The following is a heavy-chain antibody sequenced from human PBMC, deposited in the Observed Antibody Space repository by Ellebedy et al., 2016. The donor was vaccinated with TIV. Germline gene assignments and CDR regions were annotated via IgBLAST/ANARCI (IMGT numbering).Heavy chain of an antibody. CDR2: ISWNSGST. V-gene: IGHV3-9*01. D-gene: IGHD2-8*01. CDR3: AKLSRSEGPNPFDF. CDR1: GFIFGDYG. J-gene: IGHJ3*01. Sequence: SLKIFCAASGFIFGDYGMHWVRQAPGKGLEWVSGISWNSGSTGYADSVKGRFTITRDNARNSLHLQMNSLRAEDTALYYCAKLSRSEGPNPFDFWGQGTMVTVSS.